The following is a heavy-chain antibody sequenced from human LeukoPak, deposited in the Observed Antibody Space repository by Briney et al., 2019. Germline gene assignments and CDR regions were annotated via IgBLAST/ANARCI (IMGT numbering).Heavy chain of an antibody. CDR1: GFTFSTYN. Sequence: GGSLRLSCAASGFTFSTYNMNWDRQAPGKGLEWVSSISSGSSFIYYAGSVKGRFTISRDNAKNSLYLQMNSLRAEDTAVYYCARVLLVHDYYYGMDVWGQGTTVTVSS. CDR2: ISSGSSFI. D-gene: IGHD3-16*01. J-gene: IGHJ6*02. V-gene: IGHV3-21*01. CDR3: ARVLLVHDYYYGMDV.